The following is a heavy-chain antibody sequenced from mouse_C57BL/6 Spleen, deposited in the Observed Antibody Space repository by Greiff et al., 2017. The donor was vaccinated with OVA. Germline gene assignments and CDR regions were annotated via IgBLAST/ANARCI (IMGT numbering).Heavy chain of an antibody. CDR3: ASWDYGNFHFDY. V-gene: IGHV1-59*01. Sequence: QVQLQQPGAELVRPGTSVKLSCKASGYTFTSYWMHWVKQRPGQGLEWIGVIDPSDSYTNYNQKFKGKATLTVDTSSSTAYMQLSSLTSEDSAVYYCASWDYGNFHFDYWGQGTTLTVSS. CDR1: GYTFTSYW. J-gene: IGHJ2*01. CDR2: IDPSDSYT. D-gene: IGHD2-1*01.